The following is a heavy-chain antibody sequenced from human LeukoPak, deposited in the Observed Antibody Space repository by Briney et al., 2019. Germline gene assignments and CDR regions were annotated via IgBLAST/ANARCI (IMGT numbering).Heavy chain of an antibody. CDR1: GFIFTSNY. Sequence: GGSLRLSCAASGFIFTSNYMTWVRQAPGKGLEWVSVIYSGGNTNYVGSVKGRFTISRDSSTNTLYLQMNSLRAEDTAVYYCARDLCSGATCYSADWGQGTLVTVSS. V-gene: IGHV3-53*01. CDR3: ARDLCSGATCYSAD. J-gene: IGHJ4*02. D-gene: IGHD2-15*01. CDR2: IYSGGNT.